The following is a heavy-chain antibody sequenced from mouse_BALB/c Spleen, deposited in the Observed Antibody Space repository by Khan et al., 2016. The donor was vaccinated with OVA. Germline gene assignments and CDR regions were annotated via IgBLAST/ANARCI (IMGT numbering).Heavy chain of an antibody. V-gene: IGHV2-6-1*01. D-gene: IGHD2-12*01. CDR3: ARQPYYNYNMMDY. CDR2: IWSDGTT. J-gene: IGHJ4*01. Sequence: QVQLQQSGPGLAAPSQSLSITCTISGFSLTTYGVHWVRQPPGKGLEWLVVIWSDGTTNYNSALKSRLTITQDNSPRQVSLKMNSLQTDDVTIYFCARQPYYNYNMMDYWGQGTSVTVSS. CDR1: GFSLTTYG.